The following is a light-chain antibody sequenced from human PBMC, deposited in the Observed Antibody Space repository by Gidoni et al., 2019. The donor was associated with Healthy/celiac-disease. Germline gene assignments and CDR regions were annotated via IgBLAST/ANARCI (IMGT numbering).Light chain of an antibody. V-gene: IGKV1-27*01. Sequence: DIQMTQSPSSLSASVGDRVTITCRASQGISNYLAWYQQKPGTVPKLLIYAASTLQSGVPSRFSGSGSGTDFTLTISSLQPEDVSTYYCQKYNSAPRTFCQGTKVEIK. CDR2: AAS. J-gene: IGKJ1*01. CDR1: QGISNY. CDR3: QKYNSAPRT.